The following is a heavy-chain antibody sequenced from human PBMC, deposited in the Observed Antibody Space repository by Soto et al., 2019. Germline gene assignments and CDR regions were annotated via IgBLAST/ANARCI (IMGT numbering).Heavy chain of an antibody. J-gene: IGHJ6*02. CDR1: GFTFNSYG. CDR3: ARPLVAPVAGPYYYGMDV. V-gene: IGHV3-33*01. Sequence: GGSLRLSCTASGFTFNSYGFNWVRQAPGKGLEWVAVIWYDGNTKYYADSVKGRFTISRDNLRSTVYLQMNSLTAEDTAVYYCARPLVAPVAGPYYYGMDVWGQGTAVTVSS. CDR2: IWYDGNTK. D-gene: IGHD6-19*01.